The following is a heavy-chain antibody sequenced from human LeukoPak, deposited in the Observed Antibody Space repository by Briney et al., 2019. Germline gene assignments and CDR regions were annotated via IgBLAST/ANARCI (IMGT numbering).Heavy chain of an antibody. CDR1: GGSFSGYY. CDR3: ARRGWDSSGWPYYYYYMDV. Sequence: PSETLSLTCAVYGGSFSGYYWSWIRQPPGKGLEWIGEINHSGSTNYNPSLKSRVTISVDTSKNQFSLKLSSVTAADTAVYYCARRGWDSSGWPYYYYYMDVWGKGTTVTISS. CDR2: INHSGST. D-gene: IGHD6-19*01. V-gene: IGHV4-34*01. J-gene: IGHJ6*03.